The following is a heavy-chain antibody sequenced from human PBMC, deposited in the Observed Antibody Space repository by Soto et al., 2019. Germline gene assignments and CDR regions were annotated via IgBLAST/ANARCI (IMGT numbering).Heavy chain of an antibody. D-gene: IGHD3-9*01. CDR2: IYDSVNT. J-gene: IGHJ4*02. CDR1: GDSLSSGGHY. V-gene: IGHV4-31*03. Sequence: SETLSLTCTVSGDSLSSGGHYWSWIRQHPGKGLEWIGHIYDSVNTYYSPSLRSRVTISADMSKNQFSLNLRSVTAADTAVYYCARVDHRGYFAILTDYWGQGPLVTVSS. CDR3: ARVDHRGYFAILTDY.